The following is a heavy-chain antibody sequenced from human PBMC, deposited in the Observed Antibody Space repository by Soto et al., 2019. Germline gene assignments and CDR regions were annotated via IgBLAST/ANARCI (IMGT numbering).Heavy chain of an antibody. V-gene: IGHV3-53*01. CDR3: ATRRPYSSGWYGYFDY. Sequence: GGSLRLSCAASGFTVSSNYMSWVRQAPGKGLEWVSVIYSGGSTYYADSVKGRFTISRDNSKNTLYLQMNSLRAEDTAVYYCATRRPYSSGWYGYFDYWGQGTLVTVS. CDR2: IYSGGST. D-gene: IGHD6-19*01. CDR1: GFTVSSNY. J-gene: IGHJ4*02.